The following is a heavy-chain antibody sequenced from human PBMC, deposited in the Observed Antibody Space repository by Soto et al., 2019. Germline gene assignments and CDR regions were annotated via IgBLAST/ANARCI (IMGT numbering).Heavy chain of an antibody. Sequence: GGSLRLSCAASGFILNNYAMHWVRQAPGKGLEYVSAISSNGDSTDYADSVRGRFTISRDDSKNTLYLQMNSLRAEDTAVYYWGKEIDGFPSFEYWGHGRVVTVS. V-gene: IGHV3-64D*06. D-gene: IGHD2-21*01. CDR3: GKEIDGFPSFEY. J-gene: IGHJ4*01. CDR2: ISSNGDST. CDR1: GFILNNYA.